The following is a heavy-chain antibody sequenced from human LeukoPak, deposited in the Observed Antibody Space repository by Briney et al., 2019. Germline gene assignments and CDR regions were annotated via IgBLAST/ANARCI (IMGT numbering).Heavy chain of an antibody. V-gene: IGHV4-59*01. CDR3: ARDILGGSYIRPGNWFDP. D-gene: IGHD1-26*01. CDR2: IYYSGST. Sequence: SETLSLTCTVSGGSISSYYWSWIRQPPGKGLEWIGYIYYSGSTNYNPSLKSRVTISVDTSKNQFSLKLSSVTAADTAVYYCARDILGGSYIRPGNWFDPWGQGTLVTVSS. J-gene: IGHJ5*02. CDR1: GGSISSYY.